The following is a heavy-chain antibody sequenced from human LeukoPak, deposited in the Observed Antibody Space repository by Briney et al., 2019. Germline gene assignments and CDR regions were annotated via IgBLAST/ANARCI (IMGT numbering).Heavy chain of an antibody. CDR3: ARNYYDSSGYSDFDY. Sequence: PSETLSLTCTVSGGSISSSSYYWGWIRQPPGKGLEWIGSIYYSGSTYYNPSLKSRVTISVDTSKNQFSLRLSSVTAADTAVYYCARNYYDSSGYSDFDYWGQGTLVTVSS. CDR2: IYYSGST. D-gene: IGHD3-22*01. V-gene: IGHV4-39*01. J-gene: IGHJ4*02. CDR1: GGSISSSSYY.